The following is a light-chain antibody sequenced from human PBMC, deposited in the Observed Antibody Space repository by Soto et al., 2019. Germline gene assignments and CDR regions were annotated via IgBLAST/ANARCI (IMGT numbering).Light chain of an antibody. V-gene: IGKV1-39*01. Sequence: DIQMTQSPSSLSASVGDRVTITCRASQSISNYLNWYQQKPGKAPKLLIYAASSLPSGVPSRFSGSGSGTDDTLTLNSQQPEDCATYCCQQSYTPLFTFGRGTNVDI. CDR3: QQSYTPLFT. CDR2: AAS. J-gene: IGKJ3*01. CDR1: QSISNY.